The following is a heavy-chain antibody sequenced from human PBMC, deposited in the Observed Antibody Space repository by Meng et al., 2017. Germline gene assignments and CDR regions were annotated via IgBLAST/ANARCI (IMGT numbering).Heavy chain of an antibody. CDR1: GGIFSSYA. CDR3: ARDGVGATEGYFDY. D-gene: IGHD1-26*01. J-gene: IGHJ4*02. V-gene: IGHV1-69*06. Sequence: QVQMVQAGAEVKKLGSSVKFSCKASGGIFSSYAISWVRQAPGQGLEWMGGIIPIFGTANYAQKFQGRVTITADKSTSTAYMELSSLRSEDTAVYYCARDGVGATEGYFDYWGQGTLVTVSS. CDR2: IIPIFGTA.